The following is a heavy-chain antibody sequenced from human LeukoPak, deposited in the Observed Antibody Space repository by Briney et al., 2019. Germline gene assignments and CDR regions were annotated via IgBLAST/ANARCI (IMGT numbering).Heavy chain of an antibody. J-gene: IGHJ5*02. D-gene: IGHD5-12*01. CDR3: AKGSRGAWFDP. V-gene: IGHV3-53*01. CDR2: IYSGGST. Sequence: GGSLRLSCAASGFTVSSNYMSWVRQAPGKGLEWVSVIYSGGSTYYADSVKGRFTISRDNSKNTLYLQMNSLRAEDTAVYYCAKGSRGAWFDPWGQGTLVTVSS. CDR1: GFTVSSNY.